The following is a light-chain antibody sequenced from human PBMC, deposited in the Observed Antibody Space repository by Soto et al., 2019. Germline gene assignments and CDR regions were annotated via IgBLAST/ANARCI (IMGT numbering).Light chain of an antibody. CDR1: QSVSSTY. CDR2: GAS. V-gene: IGKV3-20*01. J-gene: IGKJ4*01. CDR3: QYYGRSPPRT. Sequence: EIVLTQSPGTLSLSPGERATLSCRASQSVSSTYFAWYQQKPGQAPRLLIYGASTRATGIPDRFSGSGSGSDFTLPISRLEPEDFAVYYCQYYGRSPPRTFGGGTKVEIK.